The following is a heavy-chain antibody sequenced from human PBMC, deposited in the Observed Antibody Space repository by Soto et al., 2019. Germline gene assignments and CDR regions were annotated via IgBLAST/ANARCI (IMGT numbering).Heavy chain of an antibody. Sequence: SVKVSCKASGGTFSSYAIRWVRQAPGQRLEWMGGIIAIFGTANYAQKFQGRVTITADKSTSTAYMELSSLRSEDTAVYYCARKTWYSNRPGSYYYYGMDVWGQGTTVTVSS. V-gene: IGHV1-69*06. CDR2: IIAIFGTA. J-gene: IGHJ6*02. CDR3: ARKTWYSNRPGSYYYYGMDV. D-gene: IGHD6-13*01. CDR1: GGTFSSYA.